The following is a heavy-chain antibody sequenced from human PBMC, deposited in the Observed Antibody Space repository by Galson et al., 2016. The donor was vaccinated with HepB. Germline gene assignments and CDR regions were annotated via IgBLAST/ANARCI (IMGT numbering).Heavy chain of an antibody. CDR1: GFTFSDHY. CDR3: SRGVPYLGVSSRHDNDRGEPGTDD. D-gene: IGHD2-21*01. J-gene: IGHJ4*02. Sequence: LRLSCAASGFTFSDHYIDWVRQAPGKGLEWIGEISQSGNPHYNPSLKSRVTISMDTSKNQFSLKVTSVTAADTALYYCSRGVPYLGVSSRHDNDRGEPGTDDWGQGTLVTVSS. CDR2: ISQSGNP. V-gene: IGHV4-34*01.